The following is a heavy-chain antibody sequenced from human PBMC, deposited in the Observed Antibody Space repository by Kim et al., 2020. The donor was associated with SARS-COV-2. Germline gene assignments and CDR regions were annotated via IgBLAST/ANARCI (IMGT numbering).Heavy chain of an antibody. D-gene: IGHD5-12*01. Sequence: GGSLRLSCAAAGFTFNNGWMNWIRQAPGKGLEWVARIKSIPEGGTRDYAAPVKGRFAISRDDSRNTLSLQMSSLKTEDTAMYYCTTGLLVAPYVWGQGAMVTVSS. J-gene: IGHJ3*01. CDR3: TTGLLVAPYV. CDR1: GFTFNNGW. CDR2: IKSIPEGGTR. V-gene: IGHV3-15*01.